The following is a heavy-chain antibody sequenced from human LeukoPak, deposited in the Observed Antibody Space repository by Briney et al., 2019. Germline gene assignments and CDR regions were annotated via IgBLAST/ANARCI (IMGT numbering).Heavy chain of an antibody. J-gene: IGHJ4*02. Sequence: PGGSLRLSCAASAFIFHDHGMSWVRQGPGKGLEWVSGINWDGTSTGYADSVKGRFTISRDNAKNSLYLQMNSLRVEDTALYYCASGDMNGWYFDRWGQGTLVTVSS. V-gene: IGHV3-20*04. CDR3: ASGDMNGWYFDR. CDR2: INWDGTST. D-gene: IGHD6-19*01. CDR1: AFIFHDHG.